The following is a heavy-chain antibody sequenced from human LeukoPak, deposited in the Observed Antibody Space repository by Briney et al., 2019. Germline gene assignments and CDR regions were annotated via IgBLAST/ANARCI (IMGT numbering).Heavy chain of an antibody. J-gene: IGHJ4*02. CDR3: ASHYDYVWGSYFDY. V-gene: IGHV3-66*04. Sequence: GGSLRLSCAASGFTVSSNYMSWVRQAPEKGLEWVSVIYSGGSTYYADSVKGRFTISRDNSKNTLYLQMNSLRAEDTAVYYCASHYDYVWGSYFDYWGQGTLVTVSS. CDR1: GFTVSSNY. D-gene: IGHD3-16*01. CDR2: IYSGGST.